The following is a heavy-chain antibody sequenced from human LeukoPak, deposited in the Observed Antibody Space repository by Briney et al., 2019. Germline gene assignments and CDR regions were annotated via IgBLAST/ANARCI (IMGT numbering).Heavy chain of an antibody. CDR2: ISGSGAGT. Sequence: GGSLRLSCAASGFTFSSYWMHWVRQAPGKGLEWVSAISGSGAGTYYADSVKGRFTISRDNSKKTLYLQMNSLRAEDTAVYYCVNYLGNPQYYLYYMDVWGKGTTVTISS. CDR1: GFTFSSYW. CDR3: VNYLGNPQYYLYYMDV. V-gene: IGHV3-23*01. D-gene: IGHD2/OR15-2a*01. J-gene: IGHJ6*03.